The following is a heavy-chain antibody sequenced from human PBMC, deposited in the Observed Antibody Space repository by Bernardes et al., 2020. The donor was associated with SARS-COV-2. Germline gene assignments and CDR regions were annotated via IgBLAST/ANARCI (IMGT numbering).Heavy chain of an antibody. CDR3: AHIPPTISRRATTIIVKRCNFDY. D-gene: IGHD3-22*01. V-gene: IGHV2-5*02. J-gene: IGHJ4*02. CDR1: GFSLSTSGVG. CDR2: IYWDDDK. Sequence: SGPTLVKPTQTLTLTCTFSGFSLSTSGVGVGWIRQPPGKALEWLALIYWDDDKRYSPSLKSRLTITKDTSKNQVVLTMTNMDPVDTATYYCAHIPPTISRRATTIIVKRCNFDYWGQGTLVTVSS.